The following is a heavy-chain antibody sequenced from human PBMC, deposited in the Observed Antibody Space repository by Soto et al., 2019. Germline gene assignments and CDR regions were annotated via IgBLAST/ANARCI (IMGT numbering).Heavy chain of an antibody. CDR2: IYYSGST. D-gene: IGHD2-21*01. CDR1: GGSISSYY. J-gene: IGHJ6*02. Sequence: XXTLSLACTVSGGSISSYYWRWIPQPPGKGLEWIGYIYYSGSTNYNPSLKSRVTISVDTSKNQFSLKLSSVTAADKAVYYCARVGVAPTIYYYYGMDVWGQGTTVTVSS. V-gene: IGHV4-59*01. CDR3: ARVGVAPTIYYYYGMDV.